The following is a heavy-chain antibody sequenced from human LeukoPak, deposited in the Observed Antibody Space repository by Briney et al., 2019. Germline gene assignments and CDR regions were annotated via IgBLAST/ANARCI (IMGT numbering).Heavy chain of an antibody. V-gene: IGHV4-39*01. J-gene: IGHJ4*02. CDR1: GGSNSSSSYY. D-gene: IGHD3-16*02. CDR3: ARQVMITFGGVIATYYFDY. CDR2: MYYSGST. Sequence: SETLSLTCTVSGGSNSSSSYYWVWIRQPPGKGLEWIGSMYYSGSTYYNPSLKSRVTISVDTSKNQFSLKLSSVTAADTAVYYCARQVMITFGGVIATYYFDYWGQGTLVTVSS.